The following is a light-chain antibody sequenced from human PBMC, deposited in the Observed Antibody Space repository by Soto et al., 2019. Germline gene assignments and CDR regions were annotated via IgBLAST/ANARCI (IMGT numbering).Light chain of an antibody. CDR1: QSVSSN. CDR3: QKYNNWPRT. V-gene: IGKV3-15*01. Sequence: EIVMTQSPATLSVSPGERATLSCRASQSVSSNLAWYQQKPGQAPRLLIYGASTRATGIPARFSGSGSGTEFTHTISSLQSEDFAVYYWQKYNNWPRTFGQGTKVEIK. CDR2: GAS. J-gene: IGKJ1*01.